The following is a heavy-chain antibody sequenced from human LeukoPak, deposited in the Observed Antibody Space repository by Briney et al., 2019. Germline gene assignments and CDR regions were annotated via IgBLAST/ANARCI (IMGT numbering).Heavy chain of an antibody. Sequence: SETLSLTCAVYGGSFSAYYWSWIRRPPGKGLEWIGEINLSGSTNYNPSLKSRVTISVDTSKNQFSLKLSSVTAADTAVYYCARLRYFGGPTSSYYYYYMDVWGTGTTVTVSS. CDR1: GGSFSAYY. D-gene: IGHD3-9*01. V-gene: IGHV4-34*01. CDR2: INLSGST. J-gene: IGHJ6*03. CDR3: ARLRYFGGPTSSYYYYYMDV.